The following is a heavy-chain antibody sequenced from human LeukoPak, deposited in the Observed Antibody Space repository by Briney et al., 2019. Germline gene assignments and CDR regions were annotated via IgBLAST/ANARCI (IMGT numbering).Heavy chain of an antibody. CDR2: INPNSGGT. CDR1: GYTFTGYY. J-gene: IGHJ5*02. V-gene: IGHV1-2*02. D-gene: IGHD3-10*01. Sequence: GASVKVSCKASGYTFTGYYMHWVRQAPGQGLEWMGWINPNSGGTNYAQKFQGRVTMTRDTSISTAYMEPSRLRSDDTAVYYCAKPPHYGSGRSLQFDPWGQGTLVTVSS. CDR3: AKPPHYGSGRSLQFDP.